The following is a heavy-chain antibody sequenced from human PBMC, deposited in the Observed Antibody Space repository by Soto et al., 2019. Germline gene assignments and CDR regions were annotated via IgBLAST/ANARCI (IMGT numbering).Heavy chain of an antibody. CDR1: GGSVSSGSYY. V-gene: IGHV4-61*01. CDR3: ERVKVERNEAFDI. J-gene: IGHJ3*02. Sequence: QVQLQASGPGLVKPSETLSLNCTVSGGSVSSGSYYWGWIRQPPGKGLEWIGYIYYSGSTNYNPSLKSRVTISVDTSKNQFSLKLSSVTAADTAVYYCERVKVERNEAFDIWGHGTMVTVSS. CDR2: IYYSGST.